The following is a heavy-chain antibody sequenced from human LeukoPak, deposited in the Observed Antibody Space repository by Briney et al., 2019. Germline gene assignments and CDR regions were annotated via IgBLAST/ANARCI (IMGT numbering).Heavy chain of an antibody. CDR1: GGTFSSYA. J-gene: IGHJ4*02. CDR3: ARGESIFGVEVSDTYFDY. CDR2: IIPILGIA. V-gene: IGHV1-69*04. D-gene: IGHD3-3*01. Sequence: ASVKVSCKASGGTFSSYAISWVRQAPGQGLEWMGRIIPILGIANYAQKFQGRVTITADKSTSTAYMELSSLRAEDTAVYYCARGESIFGVEVSDTYFDYWGQGTLVTVSS.